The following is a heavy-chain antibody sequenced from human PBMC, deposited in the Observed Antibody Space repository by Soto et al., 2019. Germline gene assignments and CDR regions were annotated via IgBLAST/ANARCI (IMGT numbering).Heavy chain of an antibody. D-gene: IGHD2-15*01. J-gene: IGHJ6*02. V-gene: IGHV3-15*07. Sequence: EVHLVESGGGFIYPGGSLRLSCAASGLTISNAWMNWVRQAPGKGLEWVGRIKTNTEGGTTDYAAAVKGRFTVSRDDSKHTLYLQMNSLKTEDTAVYYCTTGSVEGVWGQGTTVTVSS. CDR2: IKTNTEGGTT. CDR3: TTGSVEGV. CDR1: GLTISNAW.